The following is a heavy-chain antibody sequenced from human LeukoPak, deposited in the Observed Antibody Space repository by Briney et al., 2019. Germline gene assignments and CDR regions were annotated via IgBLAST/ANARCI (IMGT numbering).Heavy chain of an antibody. Sequence: PGGSLRLSCAASGFTFSLYDMSWVRQAPGKGLEWVSAISGSGGSTYYADSVKGRFTISRDNSKNTLYLQMNSLRAEDTAVYYCAKDARPNIAAAGRDYYMDVWGKGTTVTVSS. V-gene: IGHV3-23*01. CDR3: AKDARPNIAAAGRDYYMDV. D-gene: IGHD6-13*01. J-gene: IGHJ6*03. CDR1: GFTFSLYD. CDR2: ISGSGGST.